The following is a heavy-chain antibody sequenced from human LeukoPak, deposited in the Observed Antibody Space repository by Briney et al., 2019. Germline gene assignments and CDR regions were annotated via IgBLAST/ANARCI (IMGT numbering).Heavy chain of an antibody. J-gene: IGHJ6*02. V-gene: IGHV3-30*18. D-gene: IGHD3-9*01. CDR2: ILSDGSKQ. CDR1: GFTFSTYN. Sequence: TGGSLRLSCAASGFTFSTYNIHWVRQAPGKGREWVGFILSDGSKQYYADSVKGRFTISRDNYKNTPYLQMNSLRAEDTAVYYCAKDERATISFGGRYFDSILPYYYYGMDVWGQGTTVTVSS. CDR3: AKDERATISFGGRYFDSILPYYYYGMDV.